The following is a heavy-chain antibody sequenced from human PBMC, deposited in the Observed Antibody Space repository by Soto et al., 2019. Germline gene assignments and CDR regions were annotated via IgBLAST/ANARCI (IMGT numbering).Heavy chain of an antibody. CDR2: IVVGSGNT. CDR1: GFTFTSSA. J-gene: IGHJ6*02. Sequence: QMQLVQSGPEVKKPGTSVKVSCKASGFTFTSSAVQWVRQARGQRLEWIGWIVVGSGNTNYAQKFQERVTITRDMSTSTAYMELSSLRSEDTAVYYCAAETYCGCDCWNYYYYYGMDVWGQGTTVTVSS. D-gene: IGHD2-21*02. CDR3: AAETYCGCDCWNYYYYYGMDV. V-gene: IGHV1-58*01.